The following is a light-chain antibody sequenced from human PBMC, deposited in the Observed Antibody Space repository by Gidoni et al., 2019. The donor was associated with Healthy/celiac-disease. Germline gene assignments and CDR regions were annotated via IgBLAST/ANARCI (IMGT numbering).Light chain of an antibody. CDR1: SSDVGGYNY. CDR2: EVS. Sequence: QPASVSGSPGQSITISCTGTSSDVGGYNYVSWYQQHPGKAPKLMIYEVSNRPSGVSNRFSGSKSGNTASLTISGLQAEDEADYYCSSYTSSSTWVFGGGTKLTVL. J-gene: IGLJ3*02. CDR3: SSYTSSSTWV. V-gene: IGLV2-14*01.